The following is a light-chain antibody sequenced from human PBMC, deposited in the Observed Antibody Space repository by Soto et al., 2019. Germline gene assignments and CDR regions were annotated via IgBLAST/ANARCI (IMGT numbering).Light chain of an antibody. J-gene: IGKJ4*01. CDR1: QRVSGY. CDR2: DAS. Sequence: EIVLTQSPATLSLSPGTRATLSCRASQRVSGYLACYQQKPGQAPRLLIYDASNRATGIPARFSGSVSGTDFTLTITSLEPEDFAVYYCQQRSNWPSTFGGGTKVEI. CDR3: QQRSNWPST. V-gene: IGKV3-11*01.